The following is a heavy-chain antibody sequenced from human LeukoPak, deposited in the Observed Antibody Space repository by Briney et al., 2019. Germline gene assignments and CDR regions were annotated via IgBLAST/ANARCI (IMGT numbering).Heavy chain of an antibody. CDR3: AKEAVAGSYYGMDV. V-gene: IGHV3-23*01. J-gene: IGHJ6*02. CDR1: GFTFSSYA. D-gene: IGHD6-19*01. CDR2: ISGSGGST. Sequence: GGSLRLSCVASGFTFSSYAMSWVRQAPGKGLEWVSAISGSGGSTYYADSVQGRFTISRDNPKNTLYLQMNSLRAEDTAVYYCAKEAVAGSYYGMDVWGQGTLVTVSS.